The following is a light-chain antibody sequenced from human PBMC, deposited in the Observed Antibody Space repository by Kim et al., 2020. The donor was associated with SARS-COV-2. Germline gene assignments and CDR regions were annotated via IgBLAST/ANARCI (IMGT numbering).Light chain of an antibody. J-gene: IGKJ1*01. V-gene: IGKV1-27*01. CDR3: QKCDSAPWT. CDR2: AAS. Sequence: DIQMTQSPSYLSASVGDRVTITCRARQDISNYLAWFQLKPGKAPKRLIYAASALQPGVPSRFSGSGSGTDFTLTVTSLQPEDVATYYCQKCDSAPWTFGQGTKGDIK. CDR1: QDISNY.